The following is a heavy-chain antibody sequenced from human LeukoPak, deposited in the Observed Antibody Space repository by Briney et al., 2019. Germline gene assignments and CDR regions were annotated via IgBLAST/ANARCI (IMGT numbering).Heavy chain of an antibody. V-gene: IGHV1-46*01. Sequence: ASVKVSCKASGYTFTSYYMHWVRQAPGQGLEWMGIINPSGGSTSYAQKFQGRVTITADESTSTAYMELSSLRSEDTAVYYCARDPWGYCSGGSCYSDNWGQGTLVTVSS. D-gene: IGHD2-15*01. CDR2: INPSGGST. CDR3: ARDPWGYCSGGSCYSDN. CDR1: GYTFTSYY. J-gene: IGHJ4*02.